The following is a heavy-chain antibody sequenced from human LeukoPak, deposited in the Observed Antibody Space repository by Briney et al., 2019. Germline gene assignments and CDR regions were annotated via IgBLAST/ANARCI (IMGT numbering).Heavy chain of an antibody. CDR3: ARHAVIVGATGYAFDI. D-gene: IGHD1-26*01. V-gene: IGHV5-51*01. CDR2: IYPGDSDT. Sequence: GESLKISCKGSGYSFTSYWIGWVRQMPGKGLEWMGIIYPGDSDTRYSPSFQGQVTISADKSISTAYLQWSSLKASDTAMYDCARHAVIVGATGYAFDIWGQGTMVTVSS. J-gene: IGHJ3*02. CDR1: GYSFTSYW.